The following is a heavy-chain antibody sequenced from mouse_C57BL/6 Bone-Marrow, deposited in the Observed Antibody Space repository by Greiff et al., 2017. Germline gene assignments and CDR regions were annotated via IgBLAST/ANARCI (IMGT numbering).Heavy chain of an antibody. CDR3: ERGAVVHWYFDV. CDR1: GYTFTSYW. D-gene: IGHD1-1*01. V-gene: IGHV1-50*01. CDR2: IDPSDSYT. Sequence: QVQLKQPGAELVKPGASVKLSCKASGYTFTSYWMQWVKQRPGQGLEWIGEIDPSDSYTNYNQKFKGKATLTVDTSSSTAYIQLRGLTCGDSAVYYCERGAVVHWYFDVWGTGTTVTVSS. J-gene: IGHJ1*03.